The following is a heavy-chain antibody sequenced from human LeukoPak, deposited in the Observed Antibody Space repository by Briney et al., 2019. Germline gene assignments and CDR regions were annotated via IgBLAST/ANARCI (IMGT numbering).Heavy chain of an antibody. Sequence: SETLSLTCSVSGGSISSGVDYWTWIRQHPGKGLGWFGYIFSSGVTYYNPSLESRITISLDTSQNQFSLRLTSVTAADTAVYYCARAGSAGYFFDYWGQGNLVTVSS. CDR2: IFSSGVT. V-gene: IGHV4-31*03. CDR3: ARAGSAGYFFDY. D-gene: IGHD3-10*01. J-gene: IGHJ4*02. CDR1: GGSISSGVDY.